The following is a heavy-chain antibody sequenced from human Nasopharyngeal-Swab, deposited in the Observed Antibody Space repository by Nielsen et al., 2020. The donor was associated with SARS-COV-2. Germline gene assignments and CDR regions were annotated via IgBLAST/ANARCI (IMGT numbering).Heavy chain of an antibody. D-gene: IGHD1-26*01. J-gene: IGHJ4*02. V-gene: IGHV3-21*01. CDR1: GVTFSSYS. CDR2: ISSSSSYI. Sequence: GGSLRLSCAASGVTFSSYSMNWVRQAPGKGLEWVSSISSSSSYIYYADSVKGRFTISRDNAKNSLYLQMNSLRAEDTAVYYCARDGGATIFDYWGQGTLVTVSS. CDR3: ARDGGATIFDY.